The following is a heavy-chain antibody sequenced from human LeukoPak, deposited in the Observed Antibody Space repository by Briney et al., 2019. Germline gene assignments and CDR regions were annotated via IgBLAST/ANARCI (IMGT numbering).Heavy chain of an antibody. CDR1: GDTFTSYG. CDR2: ISAYNGNT. V-gene: IGHV1-18*01. D-gene: IGHD3-10*01. CDR3: ARMVRGVRDFDY. Sequence: ASVKVSCKASGDTFTSYGISWVRQAPGQGLEWMGWISAYNGNTNYAQKLQGRVTMTTDTSTSTAYMELRSLRSDDTAVYYCARMVRGVRDFDYWGQGTLVSVSS. J-gene: IGHJ4*02.